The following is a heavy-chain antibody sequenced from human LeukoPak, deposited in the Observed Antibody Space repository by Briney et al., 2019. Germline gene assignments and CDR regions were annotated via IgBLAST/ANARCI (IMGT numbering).Heavy chain of an antibody. Sequence: ASVKVSCKASGYTFTNYGISWVRQAPGQGLEWMGWINPNSGGTNYAQKFQGRVTMTRDTSISTAYMELSRLRSDDTAVYYCARGSNYYDSSGHGDWFDPWGQGTLVTVSS. D-gene: IGHD3-22*01. J-gene: IGHJ5*02. CDR3: ARGSNYYDSSGHGDWFDP. V-gene: IGHV1-2*02. CDR1: GYTFTNYG. CDR2: INPNSGGT.